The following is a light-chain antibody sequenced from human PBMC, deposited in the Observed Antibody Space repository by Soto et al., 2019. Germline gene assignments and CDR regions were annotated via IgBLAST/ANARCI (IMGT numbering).Light chain of an antibody. CDR2: DAS. J-gene: IGKJ3*01. Sequence: ESVLTQSPGTLSLSPGDRATLSCRASQSVRSGHLAWYQQKPGQAPRLVIYDASTRATGIPDRFSGGGSGTDFTLTISRVEPEDFAVYYCHHYGRSASSITFGPGTKVEIK. V-gene: IGKV3-20*01. CDR3: HHYGRSASSIT. CDR1: QSVRSGH.